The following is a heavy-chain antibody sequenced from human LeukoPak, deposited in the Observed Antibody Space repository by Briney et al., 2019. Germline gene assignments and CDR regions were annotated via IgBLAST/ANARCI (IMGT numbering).Heavy chain of an antibody. CDR3: ARDDAGYRRSWDK. Sequence: GASVKVSCKASGYTFTGYYMHWVRQAPGQGLEWMGRINPNSGGTNYAQKFQGRVTMTRDTSISTAYMELSRLRSDDTAVYYCARDDAGYRRSWDKWGQGTLVTVSS. CDR2: INPNSGGT. CDR1: GYTFTGYY. D-gene: IGHD6-13*01. J-gene: IGHJ4*02. V-gene: IGHV1-2*06.